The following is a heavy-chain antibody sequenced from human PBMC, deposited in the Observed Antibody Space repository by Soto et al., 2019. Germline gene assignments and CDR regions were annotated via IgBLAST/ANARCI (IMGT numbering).Heavy chain of an antibody. CDR3: AIHWGDGYNGFFQY. V-gene: IGHV4-39*01. Sequence: SETLSLTCLVSVASISSSSYYCGWIGQPPGKGLEWIGSIYYSGSTYYNPFLRSRVTISVDTSKNQFSLKLSCVTAADTAVYYCAIHWGDGYNGFFQYWGQGTLGTVSS. D-gene: IGHD5-18*01. CDR2: IYYSGST. CDR1: VASISSSSYY. J-gene: IGHJ4*02.